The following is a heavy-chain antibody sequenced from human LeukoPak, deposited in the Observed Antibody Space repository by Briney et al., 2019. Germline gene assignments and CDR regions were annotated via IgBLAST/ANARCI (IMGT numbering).Heavy chain of an antibody. CDR3: ARDLIGRGYYGSGSYYYYYGMDV. D-gene: IGHD3-10*01. CDR1: GYTFTSYG. CDR2: ISAYNGNT. Sequence: RASVKVSCKASGYTFTSYGISWVRQAPGQGLEWMGWISAYNGNTNYAQKLQGRVTMTTDTSTSTAYMELRSLRSDDTAVYYCARDLIGRGYYGSGSYYYYYGMDVWGQGTTVTVSS. V-gene: IGHV1-18*01. J-gene: IGHJ6*02.